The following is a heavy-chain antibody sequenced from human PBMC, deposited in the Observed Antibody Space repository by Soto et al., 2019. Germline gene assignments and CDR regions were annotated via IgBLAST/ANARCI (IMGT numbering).Heavy chain of an antibody. J-gene: IGHJ6*02. V-gene: IGHV3-30*18. Sequence: GGSLRLSCAASGFTFSSYGMHWVRQAPGKGLEWVAVISYDGSNKYYADSVKGRFTISRDNSKNTLYLQMNSLRAEDTAVYYCAKAASQLELRFYYYYGMEVWGEGTTVTVSS. D-gene: IGHD1-7*01. CDR1: GFTFSSYG. CDR3: AKAASQLELRFYYYYGMEV. CDR2: ISYDGSNK.